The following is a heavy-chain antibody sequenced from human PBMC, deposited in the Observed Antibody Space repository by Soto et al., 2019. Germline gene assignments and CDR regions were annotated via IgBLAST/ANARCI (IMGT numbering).Heavy chain of an antibody. V-gene: IGHV1-8*01. Sequence: ASVKVSCKASGYTFTSYDINWVRQATGQGLEWMGWMSPNSGNTGYAQKFQGRVTMTRNTSISTAYMELSSLRSEDTAVYYCARAGPPSQLWSPDVDYWGQGTLVTSPQ. CDR3: ARAGPPSQLWSPDVDY. J-gene: IGHJ4*02. CDR2: MSPNSGNT. CDR1: GYTFTSYD. D-gene: IGHD5-18*01.